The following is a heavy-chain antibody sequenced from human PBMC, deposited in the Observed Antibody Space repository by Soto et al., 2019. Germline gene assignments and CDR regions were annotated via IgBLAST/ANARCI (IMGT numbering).Heavy chain of an antibody. V-gene: IGHV5-10-1*01. D-gene: IGHD3-22*01. CDR2: IDPSDSYT. Sequence: GESLRISCKGSGYSFTSYWISWVLQMPGKGLEWMGRIDPSDSYTNYSPSFQGHVTISADKSISTAYLQWSSLKASDTAMYYCASTLVHYYDTSGHAFDIWGQGTMVTVSS. CDR1: GYSFTSYW. CDR3: ASTLVHYYDTSGHAFDI. J-gene: IGHJ3*02.